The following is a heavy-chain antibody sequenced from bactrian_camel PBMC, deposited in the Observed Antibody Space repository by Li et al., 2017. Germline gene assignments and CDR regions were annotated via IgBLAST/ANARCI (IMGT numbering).Heavy chain of an antibody. V-gene: IGHV3S53*01. D-gene: IGHD7*01. CDR3: AASEDGRYPVADDDTRRSY. J-gene: IGHJ4*01. CDR1: RSTSSFGC. CDR2: VLKYGPP. Sequence: HVQLVESGGGSVQAGGSLRLSCASSRSTSSFGCMAWFRQAPGKERERVAFVLKYGPPNYTDSVKGRFAISKDNAKSTLYLQMSSLKSEDTAMYYCAASEDGRYPVADDDTRRSYWGQGTQVTVS.